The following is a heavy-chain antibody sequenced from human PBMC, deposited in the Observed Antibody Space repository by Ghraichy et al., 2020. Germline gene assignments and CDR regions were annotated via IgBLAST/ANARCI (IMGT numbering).Heavy chain of an antibody. V-gene: IGHV3-30*04. CDR1: GFTFSSYA. J-gene: IGHJ5*02. CDR2: ISYDGSNK. Sequence: LNISCAASGFTFSSYAMHWVRQAPGKGLEWVAVISYDGSNKYYADSVKGRFTISRDNSKNTLYLQMNSLRAEDTAVYYCAGNLFYGDYAPWGQGTLVTVSS. D-gene: IGHD4-17*01. CDR3: AGNLFYGDYAP.